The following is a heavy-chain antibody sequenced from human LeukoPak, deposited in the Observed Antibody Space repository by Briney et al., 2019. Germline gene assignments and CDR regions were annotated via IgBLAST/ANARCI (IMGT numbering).Heavy chain of an antibody. CDR1: GDSISSTSSY. Sequence: SETLSLTCTVSGDSISSTSSYWGWIRQPPGKGLEWIGSAYYSGTTYKNPSLKSRVTISVDTSKNQFSLKLSSVTAADTAEYFCARHSPDYGSGTYFDYWGQGTLVTVSS. D-gene: IGHD3-10*01. CDR3: ARHSPDYGSGTYFDY. CDR2: AYYSGTT. V-gene: IGHV4-39*01. J-gene: IGHJ4*02.